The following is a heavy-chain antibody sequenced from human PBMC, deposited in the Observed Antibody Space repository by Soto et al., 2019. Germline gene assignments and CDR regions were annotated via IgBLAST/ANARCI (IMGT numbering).Heavy chain of an antibody. D-gene: IGHD6-19*01. J-gene: IGHJ4*02. CDR2: LYSSGNT. CDR1: GASISAYA. V-gene: IGHV4-4*07. CDR3: ARGSYSSGWYVVDY. Sequence: QVQLQESGPGLVKPSETLSLTCTVSGASISAYAWSWIRQPAGKGLEWIGRLYSSGNTNYNPPFKSRLTPSAYTSKNQFSLKLSSVTAADTAVYYCARGSYSSGWYVVDYWGQGTLVTVSS.